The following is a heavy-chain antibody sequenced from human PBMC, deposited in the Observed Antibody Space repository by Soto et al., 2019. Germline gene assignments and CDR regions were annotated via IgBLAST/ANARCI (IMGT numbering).Heavy chain of an antibody. V-gene: IGHV4-34*01. D-gene: IGHD1-26*01. CDR1: GGSFSGYY. Sequence: SETLSLTCAVYGGSFSGYYWSWIRQPPGKGLEWIGEINHSGSTNYNPSLKSRVTISVDTSKNQFSLKLSPVTAADTAVYYCAIWDEQWGGGMDVWGQGTTVTVSS. CDR2: INHSGST. CDR3: AIWDEQWGGGMDV. J-gene: IGHJ6*02.